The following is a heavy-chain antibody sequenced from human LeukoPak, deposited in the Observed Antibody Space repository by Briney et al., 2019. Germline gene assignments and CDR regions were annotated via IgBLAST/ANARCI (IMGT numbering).Heavy chain of an antibody. CDR3: TTSHYCGSGGY. D-gene: IGHD3-10*01. J-gene: IGHJ4*02. Sequence: GGSLRLSCAASGFDFSGSDIYWVRQAPGKGPEWIGRIRSKTNSYTTAYAASVKGRFTISRDDSRSTAYLQMNSLRIEDTAVYYCTTSHYCGSGGYWGQGTLVTVSS. CDR1: GFDFSGSD. CDR2: IRSKTNSYTT. V-gene: IGHV3-73*01.